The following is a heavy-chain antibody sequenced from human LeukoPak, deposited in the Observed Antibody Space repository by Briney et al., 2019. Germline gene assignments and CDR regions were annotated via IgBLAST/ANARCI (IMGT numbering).Heavy chain of an antibody. CDR3: ASSYSSGWFFDY. Sequence: PGESLKISCKGSGYSFTNYWIGWVRQMPGKGLEWMGIIYPADSNTRYSPSFQGQVTISADKSISTAYLQWSSPTASGTAMYYCASSYSSGWFFDYWGQGTLVTVSS. CDR2: IYPADSNT. D-gene: IGHD6-19*01. J-gene: IGHJ4*02. V-gene: IGHV5-51*01. CDR1: GYSFTNYW.